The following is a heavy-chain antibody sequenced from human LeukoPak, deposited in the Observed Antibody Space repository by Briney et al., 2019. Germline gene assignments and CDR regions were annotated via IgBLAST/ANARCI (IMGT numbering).Heavy chain of an antibody. CDR1: GGSISSYY. CDR3: ASLRVDSNWFDP. Sequence: SETLSLTCTVSGGSISSYYWSWIRQPAGKGLEWIGRIYTSGSTNYNPSLKSRVTMSVDTSKNQFSLKLSSVTAADTAVYYCASLRVDSNWFDPWGQGTLVTVSS. J-gene: IGHJ5*02. D-gene: IGHD2-15*01. V-gene: IGHV4-4*07. CDR2: IYTSGST.